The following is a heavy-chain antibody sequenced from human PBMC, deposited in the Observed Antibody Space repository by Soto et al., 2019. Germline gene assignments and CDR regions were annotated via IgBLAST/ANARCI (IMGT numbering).Heavy chain of an antibody. D-gene: IGHD3-9*01. CDR3: ARDGGPYYDILTGPYYYYYGMDV. CDR1: GYTFTSYY. CDR2: INPSGGST. J-gene: IGHJ6*02. Sequence: ASVKVSCKASGYTFTSYYMHWVRQAPGQGLEWMGIINPSGGSTSYAQKFQGRVTMTRDTSTSTVYMELSSLRSEDTAVYYCARDGGPYYDILTGPYYYYYGMDVWGQGTTVTVSS. V-gene: IGHV1-46*01.